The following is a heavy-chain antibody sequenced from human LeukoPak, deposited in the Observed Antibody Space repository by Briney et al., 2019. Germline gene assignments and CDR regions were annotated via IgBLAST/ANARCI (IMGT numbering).Heavy chain of an antibody. J-gene: IGHJ4*02. Sequence: GASVKVSCKVSGYTLTELSMHWVRQAPGKGLEWMGGFDPEDGETIYAQKFQGRVTMTEDTSTDTAYMDLSSLRSEDTAVYYCAADLDWYSSGQAFDYWGQGTLVNVSS. CDR2: FDPEDGET. D-gene: IGHD6-19*01. V-gene: IGHV1-24*01. CDR3: AADLDWYSSGQAFDY. CDR1: GYTLTELS.